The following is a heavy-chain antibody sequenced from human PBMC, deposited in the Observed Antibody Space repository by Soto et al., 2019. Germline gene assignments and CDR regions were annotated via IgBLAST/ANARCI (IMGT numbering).Heavy chain of an antibody. CDR1: GFSLSTSGVG. CDR2: IYWDDDK. D-gene: IGHD3-3*01. J-gene: IGHJ3*02. V-gene: IGHV2-5*02. Sequence: QITLKESGPTLVKPTQTLTLTCTFSGFSLSTSGVGVGWIRQPPGKALEWLALIYWDDDKRYSPSLKSRLTSTKDTSKNQVVLTMTNMDPVDTATYYCARAYYDFWSGYQPSAFDIWGQGTMVTVSS. CDR3: ARAYYDFWSGYQPSAFDI.